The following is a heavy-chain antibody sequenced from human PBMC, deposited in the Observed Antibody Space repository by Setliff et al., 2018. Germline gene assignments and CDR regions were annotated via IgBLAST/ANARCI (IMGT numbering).Heavy chain of an antibody. V-gene: IGHV4-34*01. J-gene: IGHJ4*02. Sequence: PSETLSLTCAVYGESFSGHYWSWIRQPPGKGVEWIGEINHSGSTNYNPSLKSRVTISVDTSKNQFSLKLSSVAAADTAVYYCARGFDVCGGGACYTDGPYYFDYWGLGTLVTVSS. CDR2: INHSGST. CDR3: ARGFDVCGGGACYTDGPYYFDY. D-gene: IGHD2-21*02. CDR1: GESFSGHY.